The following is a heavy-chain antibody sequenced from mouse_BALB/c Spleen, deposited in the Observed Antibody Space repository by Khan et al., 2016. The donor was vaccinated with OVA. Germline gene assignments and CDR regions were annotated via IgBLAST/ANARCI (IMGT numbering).Heavy chain of an antibody. V-gene: IGHV1S81*02. CDR2: INPNNGDA. J-gene: IGHJ3*01. Sequence: VQLVESGAELVKPGASVKLSCKASGYIFTSYYMYWVKQRPGQGLEWIGEINPNNGDANFNEKFKTKAALTVDTSSITAYIQPSSLTSDDSAVYYCTRSGYGGFTYWGQGALVTGSA. CDR3: TRSGYGGFTY. CDR1: GYIFTSYY. D-gene: IGHD1-1*02.